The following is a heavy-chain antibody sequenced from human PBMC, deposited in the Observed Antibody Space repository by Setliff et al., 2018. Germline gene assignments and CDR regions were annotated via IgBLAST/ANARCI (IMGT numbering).Heavy chain of an antibody. V-gene: IGHV7-4-1*02. J-gene: IGHJ6*03. CDR1: GYSFTNYG. Sequence: ASVKVSCKTSGYSFTNYGINWVRQAPGQGLEWMRWNSVYARIFTGRFVFSLDTSVSTAYLQISSLKAEDTAVYYCARGGDIITIFGVVTPDFYYYMDVWGTGTTVTVSS. CDR2: NSV. D-gene: IGHD3-3*01. CDR3: ARGGDIITIFGVVTPDFYYYMDV.